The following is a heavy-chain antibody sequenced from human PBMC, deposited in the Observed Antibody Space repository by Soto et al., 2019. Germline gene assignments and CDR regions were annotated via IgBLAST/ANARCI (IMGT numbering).Heavy chain of an antibody. D-gene: IGHD1-7*01. Sequence: EVQLVDSGGGLVKPGGSLRLSCAASGFTFSSYSMNWVRKAPGKGLERVSSISSSSSYIYYAGSVKGRFSICRDNAKNSLYLQMNTLRAEYAAMYYCASHHGHYNWNYYYFDYWGQGTLVTFSS. J-gene: IGHJ4*02. CDR1: GFTFSSYS. CDR2: ISSSSSYI. CDR3: ASHHGHYNWNYYYFDY. V-gene: IGHV3-21*01.